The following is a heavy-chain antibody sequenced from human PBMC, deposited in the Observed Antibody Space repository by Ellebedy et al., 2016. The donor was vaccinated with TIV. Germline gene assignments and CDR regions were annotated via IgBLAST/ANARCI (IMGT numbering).Heavy chain of an antibody. J-gene: IGHJ3*02. Sequence: MPSETLSLTCTVSGGSISSSGYFWSWIRQLPGRGLEWIGYMAPSGETYYNPSLESRVRISGDTSTTEFSLRLSTMTAADTAVYYCAREVDVASTSDAFDIWGQGTLVTVSS. V-gene: IGHV4-31*03. CDR3: AREVDVASTSDAFDI. CDR2: MAPSGET. D-gene: IGHD5/OR15-5a*01. CDR1: GGSISSSGYF.